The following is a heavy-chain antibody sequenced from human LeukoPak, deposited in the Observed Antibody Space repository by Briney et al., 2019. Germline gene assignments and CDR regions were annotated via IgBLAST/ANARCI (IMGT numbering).Heavy chain of an antibody. CDR3: ARVNPTMVRGPLKYYFDY. D-gene: IGHD3-10*01. CDR1: GGSISSGGYY. Sequence: SQTLSLTCTVSGGSISSGGYYWSWIRQHPGKGLEWIGCIYYSGSTYYNPSLKSRVTISVDTSKNQFSLKLSSVTAADTAVYYCARVNPTMVRGPLKYYFDYWGQGTLVTVSS. V-gene: IGHV4-31*03. CDR2: IYYSGST. J-gene: IGHJ4*02.